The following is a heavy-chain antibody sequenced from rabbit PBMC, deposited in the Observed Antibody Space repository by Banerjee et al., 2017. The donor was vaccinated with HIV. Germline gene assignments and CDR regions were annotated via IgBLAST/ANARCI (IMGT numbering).Heavy chain of an antibody. V-gene: IGHV1S40*01. CDR1: GFSFSNSYW. Sequence: QSLEESGGDLVKPGASLTLTCTASGFSFSNSYWICWVRQAPGKGLEWIACIYAGSSGDTDYASWAKGRFTISKTSSTTVTLQMTSLTVADTATYFCARSDSGYDNGFGLWGQGTLVTVS. CDR2: IYAGSSGDT. D-gene: IGHD2-1*01. J-gene: IGHJ2*01. CDR3: ARSDSGYDNGFGL.